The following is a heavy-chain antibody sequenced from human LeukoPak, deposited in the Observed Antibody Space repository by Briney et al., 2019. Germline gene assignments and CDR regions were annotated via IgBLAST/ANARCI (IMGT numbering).Heavy chain of an antibody. J-gene: IGHJ3*02. D-gene: IGHD3-9*01. CDR2: ISGSGGST. CDR3: AKGGELRYFDWSLDAFDI. Sequence: GGSLRLSCAASGFTFSSYAMSWVRQAPGKGLEWVAAISGSGGSTYYADSVKGRFTISRDNSKNTLYLQMNSLRAEDTAVYYCAKGGELRYFDWSLDAFDIWGQGTMVTVSS. V-gene: IGHV3-23*01. CDR1: GFTFSSYA.